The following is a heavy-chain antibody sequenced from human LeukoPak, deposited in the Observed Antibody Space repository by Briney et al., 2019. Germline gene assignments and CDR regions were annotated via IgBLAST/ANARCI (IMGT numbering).Heavy chain of an antibody. Sequence: PSETLSLTCAVYGWSFNDYYWNWIRQPPGKGLEWIGEINARGDTNYNPSLKSRVNISVDTSKKQFSLRITSMIAADTALYYCARGQVPAARGYNWFDPWGQGTLVTVSS. CDR2: INARGDT. J-gene: IGHJ5*02. V-gene: IGHV4-34*01. D-gene: IGHD2-2*01. CDR3: ARGQVPAARGYNWFDP. CDR1: GWSFNDYY.